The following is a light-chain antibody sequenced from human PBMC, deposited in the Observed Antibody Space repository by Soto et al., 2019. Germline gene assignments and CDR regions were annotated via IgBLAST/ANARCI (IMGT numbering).Light chain of an antibody. J-gene: IGKJ1*01. V-gene: IGKV3-11*01. CDR2: DAS. CDR3: VQRTTWPWT. Sequence: EIVLTQSPGTLSLSPGERATLSCRASQSVSSHLAWYQQKPGQAPRLLIYDASNRATGIPARFSSSGSGTDFTITISILEPEDFAVYHCVQRTTWPWTCGQGSKVEIK. CDR1: QSVSSH.